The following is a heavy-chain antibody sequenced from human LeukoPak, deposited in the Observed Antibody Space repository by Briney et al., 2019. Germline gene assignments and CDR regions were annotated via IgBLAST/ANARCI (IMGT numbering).Heavy chain of an antibody. V-gene: IGHV4-4*07. J-gene: IGHJ4*02. CDR3: ARYCSSCSHKALDN. CDR1: GGSISSYL. D-gene: IGHD2-2*01. Sequence: SETLSLTCTVSGGSISSYLWSWIRQSAGKGLEWIGRIYTSGSTNYNPSLKSRVTMSVDTSKNQFSLNLSSVTAADTAVYYCARYCSSCSHKALDNWGQGTLVTVSS. CDR2: IYTSGST.